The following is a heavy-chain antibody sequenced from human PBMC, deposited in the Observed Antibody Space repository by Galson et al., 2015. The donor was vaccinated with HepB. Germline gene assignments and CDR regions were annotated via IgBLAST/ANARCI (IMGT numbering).Heavy chain of an antibody. CDR1: GYTFTGYY. Sequence: SAKVSCKASGYTFTGYYMHWVRQAPGQGLEWMGWINPNSGGTNYAQKFQGWVTMTRDTSISTAYMELSRLRSDDTAVYYCARLASSGYYYGAFDIWGQGTMVTVSS. CDR3: ARLASSGYYYGAFDI. J-gene: IGHJ3*02. D-gene: IGHD3-22*01. CDR2: INPNSGGT. V-gene: IGHV1-2*04.